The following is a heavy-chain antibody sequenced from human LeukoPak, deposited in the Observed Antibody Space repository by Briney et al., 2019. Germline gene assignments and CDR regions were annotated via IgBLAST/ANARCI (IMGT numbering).Heavy chain of an antibody. CDR3: ARVILWFGESHYYMDV. CDR2: ISAYNGNT. J-gene: IGHJ6*03. D-gene: IGHD3-10*01. V-gene: IGHV1-18*01. CDR1: GYTFTSYG. Sequence: GASVKVACKASGYTFTSYGISWVRQAPGQGLEWMGWISAYNGNTNYAQKLQGRVTMTTDTSTSTAYMELRSLRSDDTAVYYCARVILWFGESHYYMDVWGKGTTVTVSS.